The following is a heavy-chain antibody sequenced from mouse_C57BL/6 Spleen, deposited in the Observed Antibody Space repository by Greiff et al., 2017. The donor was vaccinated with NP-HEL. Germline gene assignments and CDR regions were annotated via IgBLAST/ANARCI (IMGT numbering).Heavy chain of an antibody. V-gene: IGHV1-26*01. CDR3: APPYYGSSYGFAY. Sequence: VQLQQSGPELVKPGASVKISCKASGYTFTDYYMNWVKQSHGKSLEWIGDINPNNGGTSYNQKFKGKATLTVDKSSSTAYMELRSLTSEDSAVYYCAPPYYGSSYGFAYWGQGTLVTVSA. J-gene: IGHJ3*01. CDR1: GYTFTDYY. D-gene: IGHD1-1*01. CDR2: INPNNGGT.